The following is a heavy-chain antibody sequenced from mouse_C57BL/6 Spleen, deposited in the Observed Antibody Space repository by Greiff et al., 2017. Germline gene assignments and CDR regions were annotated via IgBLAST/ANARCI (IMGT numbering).Heavy chain of an antibody. V-gene: IGHV5-17*01. CDR3: ARRAYFDY. D-gene: IGHD3-3*01. J-gene: IGHJ2*01. CDR2: ISSGSSTI. CDR1: GFTFRDYG. Sequence: EVKLMASWGGLVKPGGSLKLSCAASGFTFRDYGMHWVRQAPEKGLEWVAYISSGSSTIYYADTVKGRFTFSGDNAKNTLFLQMTSLRSEDTAMYYCARRAYFDYWGQGTTLTVSS.